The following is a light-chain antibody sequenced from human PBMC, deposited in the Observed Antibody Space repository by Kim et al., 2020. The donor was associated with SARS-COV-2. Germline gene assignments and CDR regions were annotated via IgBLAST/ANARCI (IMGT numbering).Light chain of an antibody. Sequence: SYELTQPPSVSVSPGQTASITCSGDKLGDKYACWYQQKPGQSPVLVIYQDNKRPSGIPERFSGSNSGNTATLIISGTQAMDEADYYCQAWVRSTGVFGGGTQLTVL. J-gene: IGLJ2*01. CDR1: KLGDKY. V-gene: IGLV3-1*01. CDR3: QAWVRSTGV. CDR2: QDN.